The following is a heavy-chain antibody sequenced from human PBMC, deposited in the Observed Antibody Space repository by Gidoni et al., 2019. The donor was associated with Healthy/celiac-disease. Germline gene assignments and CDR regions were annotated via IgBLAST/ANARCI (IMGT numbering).Heavy chain of an antibody. CDR1: GGTFSSYA. J-gene: IGHJ4*02. CDR3: ASLISSSDLDY. V-gene: IGHV1-69*04. D-gene: IGHD6-6*01. CDR2: IIPILGIA. Sequence: QVQLVQSGAEVKKPGSSVKVSCKASGGTFSSYAISWVRQGPGQVLEWMGRIIPILGIANYAQKFQGRVTITADKSTSTAYMELSSLRSEDTAVYYCASLISSSDLDYWGQGTLVTVSS.